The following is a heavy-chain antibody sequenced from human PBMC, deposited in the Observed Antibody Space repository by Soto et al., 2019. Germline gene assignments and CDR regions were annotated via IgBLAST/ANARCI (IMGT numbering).Heavy chain of an antibody. V-gene: IGHV4-31*03. CDR3: ARDRAGVVIDY. J-gene: IGHJ4*02. Sequence: SETLSLTCTVSGGSISSGGYYWSWIRQHPGKGLEWIGYIYYSGSTYYNPSLKSRVTISVDTSKNQFSLKLSSVTAADTAVYYCARDRAGVVIDYWGQGTLVTVSS. CDR2: IYYSGST. CDR1: GGSISSGGYY. D-gene: IGHD3-3*01.